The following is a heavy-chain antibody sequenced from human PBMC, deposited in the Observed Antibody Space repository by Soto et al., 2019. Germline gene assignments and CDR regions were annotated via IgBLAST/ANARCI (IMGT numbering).Heavy chain of an antibody. D-gene: IGHD2-2*01. CDR2: ISGGGDRT. CDR1: GFTFINYA. CDR3: ARKVFGSTSRPDWWYFDL. J-gene: IGHJ2*01. Sequence: EVQLLESGGGLVQPGGSLRLSCVGSGFTFINYAMNWVRQTPGKGLEWVSTISGGGDRTFDADTVKGRFTISRDNSKNTVNLQMNSLRADDTAVYYCARKVFGSTSRPDWWYFDLWGRGTLVTLSS. V-gene: IGHV3-23*01.